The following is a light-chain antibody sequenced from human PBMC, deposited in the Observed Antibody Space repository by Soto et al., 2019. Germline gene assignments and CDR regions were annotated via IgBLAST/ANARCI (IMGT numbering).Light chain of an antibody. CDR1: QSVSSN. J-gene: IGKJ1*01. V-gene: IGKV3-15*01. CDR2: GAS. CDR3: QQYNEWPRT. Sequence: EIVMTQSPATLSVSPGETATLSCRASQSVSSNLAWYQQKPGQAPRLLIYGASTLATGAPARFSGSGSGPEFTLTIISLQSEDFAVYYCQQYNEWPRTFGQGTKVEIK.